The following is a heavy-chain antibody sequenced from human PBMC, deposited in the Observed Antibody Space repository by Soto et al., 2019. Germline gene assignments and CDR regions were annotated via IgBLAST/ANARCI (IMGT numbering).Heavy chain of an antibody. V-gene: IGHV4-34*01. D-gene: IGHD3-3*01. Sequence: PSETLSLTCAVYGGSFSGYYWSWIRRPPGKGLEWIGEINHSGSTNYNPSLKSRATISVDTSKNQFSLKLSSVTAADTAVYYCARGVIFGVVIAYYYYGMDVWGQGTKVTVSS. CDR3: ARGVIFGVVIAYYYYGMDV. CDR2: INHSGST. J-gene: IGHJ6*02. CDR1: GGSFSGYY.